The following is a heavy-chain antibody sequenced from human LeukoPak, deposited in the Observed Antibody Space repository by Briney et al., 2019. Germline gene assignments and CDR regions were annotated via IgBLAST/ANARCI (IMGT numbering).Heavy chain of an antibody. D-gene: IGHD1-26*01. Sequence: KPSETLSLTCAVYGGSFSGYYWSWIRQPPGKGLEWIGEINHSGSTNYNPSLKSRVIISVDTSKNQFSLKLSSVTAADTAVYYCASVTSDSGSTPTFMDVWGQGTTVTVSS. J-gene: IGHJ6*02. CDR3: ASVTSDSGSTPTFMDV. CDR2: INHSGST. V-gene: IGHV4-34*01. CDR1: GGSFSGYY.